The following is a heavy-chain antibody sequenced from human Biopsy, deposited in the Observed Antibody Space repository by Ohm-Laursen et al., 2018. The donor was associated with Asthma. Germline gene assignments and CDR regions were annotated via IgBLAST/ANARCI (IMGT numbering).Heavy chain of an antibody. CDR2: IHYSDSA. D-gene: IGHD2-21*01. J-gene: IGHJ5*02. CDR1: GYSINYPGYY. V-gene: IGHV4-31*03. CDR3: ARSVTGSLAYCAGDCSFHLDR. Sequence: LSLTSSVSGYSINYPGYYWSSARQLPGRGLERIGNIHYSDSAYYNTSLKSRISISMDISKNQFSLEVRSVTAADTAVYYCARSVTGSLAYCAGDCSFHLDRWGPGTLVTVSS.